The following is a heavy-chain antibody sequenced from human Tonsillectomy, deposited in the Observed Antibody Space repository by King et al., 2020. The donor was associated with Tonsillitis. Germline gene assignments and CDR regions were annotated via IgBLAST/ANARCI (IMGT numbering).Heavy chain of an antibody. CDR3: RAGEANAFDI. CDR2: ISYDGSNK. Sequence: VQLVESGGGVVQPGRSLRLSCAASGFTFSSYGIHWVRQAPGKGLEWVAVISYDGSNKYYADSVKGRFTISRDNSKNTLYLLMNSLRAEDTAVYYCRAGEANAFDIWGQGTMVTVSS. CDR1: GFTFSSYG. J-gene: IGHJ3*02. D-gene: IGHD3-16*01. V-gene: IGHV3-30*03.